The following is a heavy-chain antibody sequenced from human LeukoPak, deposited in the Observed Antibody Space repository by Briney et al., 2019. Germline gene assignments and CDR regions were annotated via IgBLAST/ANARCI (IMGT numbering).Heavy chain of an antibody. CDR3: AKEFYGGNAGTLGFDY. V-gene: IGHV3-23*01. D-gene: IGHD4-23*01. J-gene: IGHJ4*02. CDR2: ISGSGGNR. CDR1: GFTFSSSA. Sequence: GGSLRLPCAASGFTFSSSAMSWVRQAPGKGLEWVSAISGSGGNRYYADSVKGRFTISRDNSKNTLYLQMNSLRAEDTAVYYCAKEFYGGNAGTLGFDYWGQGTLVTVSS.